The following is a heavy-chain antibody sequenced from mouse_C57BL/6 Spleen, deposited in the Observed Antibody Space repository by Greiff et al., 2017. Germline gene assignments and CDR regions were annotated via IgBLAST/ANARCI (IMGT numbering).Heavy chain of an antibody. J-gene: IGHJ1*03. CDR2: IWRGGST. CDR1: GFPLTSYG. V-gene: IGHV2-5*01. Sequence: VQLQQSGPGLVQPSQSLSITCTVSGFPLTSYGVHWVRQSPGKGLEWLGVIWRGGSTDYNAAFMSRLSITKDNSKSQVFFKMNSLQADDNALYYCAISIYYDYDGYYDVWGTGTTVTVSS. CDR3: AISIYYDYDGYYDV. D-gene: IGHD2-4*01.